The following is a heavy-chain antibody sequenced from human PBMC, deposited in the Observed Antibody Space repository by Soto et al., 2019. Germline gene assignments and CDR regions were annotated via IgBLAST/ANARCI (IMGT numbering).Heavy chain of an antibody. D-gene: IGHD3-3*02. Sequence: QVQLQESGPGLVKPSETLSLTCTVSGGSVTSGSYYWSWIRQPPGKGLEWIGYIYYSGSTIYNPSLKSRLTMSVDTSKNQFSLRLTSATAADTAVYYCATLDQRRDFDYWGQGSLVTVSS. CDR3: ATLDQRRDFDY. CDR2: IYYSGST. J-gene: IGHJ4*02. V-gene: IGHV4-61*01. CDR1: GGSVTSGSYY.